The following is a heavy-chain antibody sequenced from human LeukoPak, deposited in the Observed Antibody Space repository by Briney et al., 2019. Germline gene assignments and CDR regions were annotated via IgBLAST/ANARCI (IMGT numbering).Heavy chain of an antibody. V-gene: IGHV3-23*01. D-gene: IGHD5-24*01. CDR1: GYTLTELS. Sequence: ASVKVSCKVSGYTLTELSMHWVRQAPGKGLEWVSGISPNGVITYYTDSVRGRFTISRDNSKGTVYLHMNSLRPEDTAVYYCAKDDAWLQYGDWGRGTLVTVSS. CDR3: AKDDAWLQYGD. J-gene: IGHJ4*02. CDR2: ISPNGVIT.